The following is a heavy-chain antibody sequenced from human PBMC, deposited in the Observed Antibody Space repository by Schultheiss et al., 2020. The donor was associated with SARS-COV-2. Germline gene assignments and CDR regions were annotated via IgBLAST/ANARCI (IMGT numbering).Heavy chain of an antibody. Sequence: GGSLRLSCAASGFTFSDYYMSWIRQAPGKGLEWVSYISSSGSTIYYADSVKGRFTISRDNAKNTLYLQMNSLRAEDTAVYYCARARAPHPYGSGSYPLFDYWGQGTLVTVSS. D-gene: IGHD3-10*01. J-gene: IGHJ4*02. CDR2: ISSSGSTI. V-gene: IGHV3-11*04. CDR1: GFTFSDYY. CDR3: ARARAPHPYGSGSYPLFDY.